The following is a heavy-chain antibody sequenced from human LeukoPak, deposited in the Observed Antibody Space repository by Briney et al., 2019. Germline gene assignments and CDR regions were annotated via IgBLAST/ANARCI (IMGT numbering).Heavy chain of an antibody. CDR3: AKDIGWDYDSRASLDY. CDR1: GFTFDDYA. V-gene: IGHV3-9*01. CDR2: ISWNSGSI. J-gene: IGHJ4*02. D-gene: IGHD3-22*01. Sequence: PGGSLRLSCAASGFTFDDYAMHWVRQAPGKGLEWVSGISWNSGSIGYADSVKGRFTISRDNAKNSLYLQMNSLRAEDTALYYCAKDIGWDYDSRASLDYWGQGTLVTVSS.